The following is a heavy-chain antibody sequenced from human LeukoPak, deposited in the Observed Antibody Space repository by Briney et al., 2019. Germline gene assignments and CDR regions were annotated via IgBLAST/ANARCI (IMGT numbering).Heavy chain of an antibody. Sequence: GGSLRLSCAASGFTFSSYAMSWVRQAPGKGLEWVSAISGSGGSTYYADSVKGRFTISRDNSKNTLYLQMNSLRAEDTAVYYCAREIAGSSSYYGMDVWGQGTTVTVSS. V-gene: IGHV3-23*01. CDR3: AREIAGSSSYYGMDV. CDR1: GFTFSSYA. CDR2: ISGSGGST. D-gene: IGHD6-6*01. J-gene: IGHJ6*02.